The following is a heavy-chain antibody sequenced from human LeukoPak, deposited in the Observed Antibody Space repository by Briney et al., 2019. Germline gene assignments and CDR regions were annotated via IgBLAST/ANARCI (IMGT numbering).Heavy chain of an antibody. Sequence: PSETLSLTCTVSGGSISSYSWSWIRQPPGKGLEWIGYIYHSGSTYYNPSLKSRVTISVDRSKNQFSLKLSSVTAADTAVYYCARGPSGLFSGYYYYYGMDVWGQGTTVTVSS. D-gene: IGHD3-22*01. CDR2: IYHSGST. CDR1: GGSISSYS. CDR3: ARGPSGLFSGYYYYYGMDV. J-gene: IGHJ6*02. V-gene: IGHV4-30-2*01.